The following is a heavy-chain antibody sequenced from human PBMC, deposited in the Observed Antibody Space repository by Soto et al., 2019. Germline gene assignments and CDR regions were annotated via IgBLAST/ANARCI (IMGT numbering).Heavy chain of an antibody. CDR3: ARGGGVVGAAVGGMDV. CDR1: GFTFSSYA. V-gene: IGHV3-30-3*01. CDR2: ISYDGSNK. D-gene: IGHD1-26*01. Sequence: QVQLVESGGGVVQPGRSLRLSCAASGFTFSSYAMHWVRQAPGKGLEWVAVISYDGSNKYYADSVKGRFTISRDNSKNTLYLQMNSLRDEDTAVYYCARGGGVVGAAVGGMDVWGQGTTVTVS. J-gene: IGHJ6*02.